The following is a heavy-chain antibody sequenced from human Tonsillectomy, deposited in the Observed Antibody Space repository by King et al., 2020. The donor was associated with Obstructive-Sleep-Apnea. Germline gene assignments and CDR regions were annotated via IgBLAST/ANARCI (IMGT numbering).Heavy chain of an antibody. CDR3: ARERLAANEFYYNGMDV. D-gene: IGHD6-6*01. V-gene: IGHV1-18*04. CDR2: ISVYNGNT. Sequence: QLVQSGAEVKKPGASVRVSCNTSGYTFTGYGISWVRQAPGQGLEWMGWISVYNGNTNYAQKLQGRVSMTTDTSTTTAYMELRSLRSDDTAVYYCARERLAANEFYYNGMDVWGQGTTVTVSS. J-gene: IGHJ6*02. CDR1: GYTFTGYG.